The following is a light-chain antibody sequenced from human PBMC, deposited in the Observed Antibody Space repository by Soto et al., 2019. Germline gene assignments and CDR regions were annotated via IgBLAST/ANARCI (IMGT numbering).Light chain of an antibody. CDR1: QSVGTLY. V-gene: IGKV3-20*01. CDR3: QQANSFPLT. CDR2: GTS. Sequence: IVLTQSPGTLSLSPGDRATLSCRASQSVGTLYLAWYQQKPGQAPRLLISGTSTRATGIPDRFSGSASGTDFTLTISSLQPEDFATYYCQQANSFPLTFGGGTKVEIK. J-gene: IGKJ4*01.